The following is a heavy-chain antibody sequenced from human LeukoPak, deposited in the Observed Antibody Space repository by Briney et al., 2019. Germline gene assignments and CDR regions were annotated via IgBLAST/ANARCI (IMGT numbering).Heavy chain of an antibody. J-gene: IGHJ3*01. CDR2: ISRSGDSE. V-gene: IGHV3-23*01. D-gene: IGHD3-22*01. CDR1: GFHFISYD. CDR3: VKAYYDSSGYGAFDV. Sequence: GGSLRLSCTASGFHFISYDLGWVRQAPGKGLAGVSSISRSGDSEYYADSVRGRFTISRDNSMNEVYLQMKSLRAEDTAVYYCVKAYYDSSGYGAFDVWGQGTMVTVSS.